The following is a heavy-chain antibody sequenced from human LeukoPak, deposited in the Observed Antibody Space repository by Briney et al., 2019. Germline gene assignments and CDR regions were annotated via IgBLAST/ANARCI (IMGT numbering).Heavy chain of an antibody. CDR3: AKIPDYGASWYFDY. Sequence: PGGSLRLSCAASGFTFSSYGMSWVRQAPGKGLEWVSAITGSSGDTNDADSVKGRFTISRDNSKNTLYLQMNSLSAVDTAVYYCAKIPDYGASWYFDYWGQGTLVTVSS. V-gene: IGHV3-23*01. J-gene: IGHJ4*02. CDR2: ITGSSGDT. CDR1: GFTFSSYG. D-gene: IGHD4-17*01.